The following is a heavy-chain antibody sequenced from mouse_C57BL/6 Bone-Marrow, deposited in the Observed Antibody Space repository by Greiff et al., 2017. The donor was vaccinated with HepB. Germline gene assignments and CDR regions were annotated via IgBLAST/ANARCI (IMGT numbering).Heavy chain of an antibody. Sequence: EVKLQQSGPELVKPGASVKISCKASGYTFTDYYMNWVKQSHGKSLEWIGDINPNNGGTSYNQKFKGKATLTVDKSSSTAYMELRSLTSEDSAVYYCARGDYDAAYAMDYWGQGTSVTVSS. CDR3: ARGDYDAAYAMDY. J-gene: IGHJ4*01. CDR2: INPNNGGT. D-gene: IGHD2-4*01. CDR1: GYTFTDYY. V-gene: IGHV1-26*01.